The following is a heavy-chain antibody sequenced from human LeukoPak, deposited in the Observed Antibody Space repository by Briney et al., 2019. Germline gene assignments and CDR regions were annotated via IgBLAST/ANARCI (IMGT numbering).Heavy chain of an antibody. CDR1: GGSISSGSYY. Sequence: SETLSLTCTVSGGSISSGSYYWSWIRQPAGKGLEWIGRIYTSGSTNYNPSLKSRVTISVDTPKNQFSLKLSSVTAADTAVYYCARDRAVVPAAISDNYYYYYGMDVWGQGTTVTVSS. CDR3: ARDRAVVPAAISDNYYYYYGMDV. CDR2: IYTSGST. V-gene: IGHV4-61*02. J-gene: IGHJ6*02. D-gene: IGHD2-2*02.